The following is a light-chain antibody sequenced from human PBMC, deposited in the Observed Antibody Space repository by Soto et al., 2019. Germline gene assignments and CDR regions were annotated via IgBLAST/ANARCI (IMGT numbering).Light chain of an antibody. CDR3: SSYTTSSTRV. CDR1: SSDVGGYNY. Sequence: QSVLTRAASGYGVHRQSITISCTGTSSDVGGYNYVSWYQQHPGKAPKLMIYDVSNRPSGVSNRFSGSKSGNTASLTISGLQAEDEADYYCSSYTTSSTRVFGTGTKVTVL. CDR2: DVS. J-gene: IGLJ1*01. V-gene: IGLV2-14*01.